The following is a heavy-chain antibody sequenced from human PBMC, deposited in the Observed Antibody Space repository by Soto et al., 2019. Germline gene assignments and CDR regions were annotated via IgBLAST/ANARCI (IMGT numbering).Heavy chain of an antibody. V-gene: IGHV3-11*01. Sequence: GSLRLSCTASGFTFSDYYMSWIRQAPGKGLEWVSYISSSGSTIYYADSVKGRFTISRDNAKNSLYLQMNSLRVEDTAVYYCARSYSSGWEFDYWGQGTQVTVSS. D-gene: IGHD6-19*01. CDR2: ISSSGSTI. CDR3: ARSYSSGWEFDY. CDR1: GFTFSDYY. J-gene: IGHJ4*02.